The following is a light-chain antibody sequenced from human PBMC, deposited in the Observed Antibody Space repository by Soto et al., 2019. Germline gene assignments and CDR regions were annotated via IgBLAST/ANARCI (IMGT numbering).Light chain of an antibody. V-gene: IGLV1-44*01. J-gene: IGLJ2*01. CDR2: SND. Sequence: QSVLTQSPSASGTPGQRVSISCSGSTSNIGTNTVSWYQHVPGTAPKLLIYSNDQRPSAVPGRFSGSKSSTSASLAISGLLSEDEADYYCATWDDSLNVVFGGGTKVTVL. CDR1: TSNIGTNT. CDR3: ATWDDSLNVV.